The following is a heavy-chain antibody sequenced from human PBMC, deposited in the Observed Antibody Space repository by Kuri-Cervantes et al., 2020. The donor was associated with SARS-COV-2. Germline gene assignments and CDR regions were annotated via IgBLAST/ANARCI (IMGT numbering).Heavy chain of an antibody. CDR1: GYTLTELS. CDR3: AKDGYSYGRAYYYYYMDV. J-gene: IGHJ6*03. CDR2: FDPEDGET. Sequence: ASVKVSCKVSGYTLTELSMHWVRQAPGKGLEWMGGFDPEDGETIYAQKFQGRVTMTEDTSTDTAYMELSSLRSEDTAVYYCAKDGYSYGRAYYYYYMDVWGKGTTVTVSS. D-gene: IGHD5-18*01. V-gene: IGHV1-24*01.